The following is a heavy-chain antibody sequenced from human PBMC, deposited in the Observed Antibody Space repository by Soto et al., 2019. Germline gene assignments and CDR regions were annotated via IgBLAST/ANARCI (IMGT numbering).Heavy chain of an antibody. CDR1: GGSISSYY. CDR2: IYYSGST. D-gene: IGHD6-13*01. J-gene: IGHJ4*02. V-gene: IGHV4-59*01. Sequence: QVQLQESGPGLVKPSETLSLTCTVSGGSISSYYWSWIRQPPGKGLEWIGYIYYSGSTNYNPSLKSRVTISVDTSKNQFSLKRSSVTAADTAVYYCARVGYSSSWSPTFDYWGQGTLVTVSS. CDR3: ARVGYSSSWSPTFDY.